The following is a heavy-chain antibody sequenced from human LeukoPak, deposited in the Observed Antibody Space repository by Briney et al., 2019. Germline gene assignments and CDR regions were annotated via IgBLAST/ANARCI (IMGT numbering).Heavy chain of an antibody. Sequence: PGGSLRLSCAASGFTFGDYAMSWVRQPPGRGLEWVGFIRTEDYDGATDYGASVKGRFTISRDDSKNIAYLQMNSLNTEDTGIYFCTRIFGYYYFYMDVWGKGTTVIVSS. CDR2: IRTEDYDGAT. J-gene: IGHJ6*03. D-gene: IGHD3-16*01. CDR3: TRIFGYYYFYMDV. CDR1: GFTFGDYA. V-gene: IGHV3-49*04.